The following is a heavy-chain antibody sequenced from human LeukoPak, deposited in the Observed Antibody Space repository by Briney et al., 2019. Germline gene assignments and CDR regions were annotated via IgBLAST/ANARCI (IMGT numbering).Heavy chain of an antibody. CDR1: GYTFTTYG. D-gene: IGHD1-7*01. CDR3: ARDSAGTTRYSFDY. Sequence: ASVKVSCKASGYTFTTYGFSWVRQAPGQGLEWMGWISAYNGNTNYAQNLRGRVTMTTDTSTTTAYMELRSLRPDDTAVYYCARDSAGTTRYSFDYWGQGTLVTVSS. J-gene: IGHJ4*02. CDR2: ISAYNGNT. V-gene: IGHV1-18*01.